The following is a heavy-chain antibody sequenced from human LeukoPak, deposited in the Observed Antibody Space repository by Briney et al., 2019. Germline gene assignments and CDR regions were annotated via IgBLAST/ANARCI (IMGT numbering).Heavy chain of an antibody. J-gene: IGHJ4*02. CDR1: GFTFSSYA. CDR2: ISSNGGST. D-gene: IGHD2-21*01. V-gene: IGHV3-64*01. CDR3: AREEEGGDFDY. Sequence: GGSLRLSCAASGFTFSSYAMHWVRQAPGKGLEYVSAISSNGGSTYYANSVKGRFTISRDNSKNTLYLQMGSLRAEDTAVYYCAREEEGGDFDYWGQGTLVTVSS.